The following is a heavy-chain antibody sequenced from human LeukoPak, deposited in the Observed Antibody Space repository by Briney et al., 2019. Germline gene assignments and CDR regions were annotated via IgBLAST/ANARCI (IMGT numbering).Heavy chain of an antibody. CDR1: GGSISSSNW. J-gene: IGHJ4*02. CDR2: IYHSGST. CDR3: ARAPRDYDFWSGCYPSGYFDY. D-gene: IGHD3-3*01. Sequence: SETLSLTCAVSGGSISSSNWWSWVRQPPGKGLEWIGEIYHSGSTNYNPSLKSRVTISVDTSKNQFSLKLSSVTAADTAVYYCARAPRDYDFWSGCYPSGYFDYWGQGTLVTVSS. V-gene: IGHV4-4*02.